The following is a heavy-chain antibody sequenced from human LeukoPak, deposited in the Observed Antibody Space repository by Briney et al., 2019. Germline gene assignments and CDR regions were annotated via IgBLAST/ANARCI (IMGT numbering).Heavy chain of an antibody. V-gene: IGHV3-30*03. CDR3: ATSSGWYFGPSYY. Sequence: GRSLRLSCAASGFTFSSYGMHWVRQAPGKGLEWVAVISYDGSNKYYADSVKGRFTISRDNSKSTLYLQMNSLRAEDTAVNYCATSSGWYFGPSYYWGQGTLVTVSS. D-gene: IGHD6-19*01. CDR2: ISYDGSNK. CDR1: GFTFSSYG. J-gene: IGHJ4*02.